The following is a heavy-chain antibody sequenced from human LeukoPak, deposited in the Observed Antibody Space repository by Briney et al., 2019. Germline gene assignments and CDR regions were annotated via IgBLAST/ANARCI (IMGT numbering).Heavy chain of an antibody. CDR3: ARGGVRYFGWAPPSMDV. Sequence: SETLSLTCTVSGGSISSSSYYWGWIRQPPGKGLEWIGSIYYSVSTYYNPSLKSRVTISLDTSKNQFSLKLSSVTAADTAVYYCARGGVRYFGWAPPSMDVWGQGTTVTVSS. J-gene: IGHJ6*02. V-gene: IGHV4-39*07. CDR1: GGSISSSSYY. D-gene: IGHD3-9*01. CDR2: IYYSVST.